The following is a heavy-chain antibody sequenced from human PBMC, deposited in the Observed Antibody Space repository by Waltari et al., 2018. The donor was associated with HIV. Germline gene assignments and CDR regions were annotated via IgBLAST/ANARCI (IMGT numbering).Heavy chain of an antibody. D-gene: IGHD5-12*01. CDR1: GFTVISHS. V-gene: IGHV3-53*01. CDR2: IYSGGST. J-gene: IGHJ4*02. CDR3: ARDPEMATKWGY. Sequence: EVQLVESGGGLIQPGGSLRPSCAASGFTVISHSMSWVRQAPGKGLEWVSVIYSGGSTYYADSVKGRFTISRDNSKNTLYLQMNSLRAEDTAVYYCARDPEMATKWGYWGQGTLVTVSS.